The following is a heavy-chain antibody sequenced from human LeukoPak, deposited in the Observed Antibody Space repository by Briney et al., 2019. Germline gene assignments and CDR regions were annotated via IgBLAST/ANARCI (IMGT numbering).Heavy chain of an antibody. V-gene: IGHV3-9*01. CDR1: GFRFDDYA. CDR3: AKDSRSYVVAAFDI. D-gene: IGHD3-22*01. Sequence: GRSLRLSCAASGFRFDDYAMHWVRQAPGKGLEWVSGIRWNSGSIVYADSVKGRFTISRDNAKNSLYLHMDSLRAKDTALYYCAKDSRSYVVAAFDIWGQGTAVTVSS. J-gene: IGHJ3*02. CDR2: IRWNSGSI.